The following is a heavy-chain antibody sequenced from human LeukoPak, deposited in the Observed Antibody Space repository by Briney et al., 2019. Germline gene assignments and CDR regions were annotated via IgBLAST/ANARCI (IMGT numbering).Heavy chain of an antibody. J-gene: IGHJ4*02. CDR3: ARLYYDSSGYYQICYFDY. D-gene: IGHD3-22*01. V-gene: IGHV4-39*01. Sequence: SETLSLTCTVSGGSISSSSYYWGWIPQPPGKGLEWIGSIYYSGSTYYNPSLKRRVTISVDTSKNQFSLNLSSVTAADTAVYYCARLYYDSSGYYQICYFDYWGQGTLVTVSS. CDR2: IYYSGST. CDR1: GGSISSSSYY.